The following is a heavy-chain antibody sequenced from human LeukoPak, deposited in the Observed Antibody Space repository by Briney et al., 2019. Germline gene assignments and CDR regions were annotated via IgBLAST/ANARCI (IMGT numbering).Heavy chain of an antibody. CDR3: ARDRVEYYDSSGYYHFDY. V-gene: IGHV3-21*01. Sequence: PGGSLRLSCAASGFTFSSYSMNWVRQAPGKGLEWVSSISSSSSYIYYADSVKGRFTISRDNAKNSLYLQMNSLRAEDTAVYYCARDRVEYYDSSGYYHFDYWGQGTLVTVSS. CDR2: ISSSSSYI. J-gene: IGHJ4*02. CDR1: GFTFSSYS. D-gene: IGHD3-22*01.